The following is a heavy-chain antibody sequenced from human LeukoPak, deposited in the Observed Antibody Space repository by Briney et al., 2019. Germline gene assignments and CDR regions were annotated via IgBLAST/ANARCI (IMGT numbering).Heavy chain of an antibody. J-gene: IGHJ4*01. CDR1: GFPFSSYG. V-gene: IGHV3-30*02. D-gene: IGHD4-17*01. CDR3: ARGHYGLDC. Sequence: GGSLRLSCAASGFPFSSYGMHWVRQAPGKGLEWVAFIPYDGSDKFYADSVKGRFTLSRDNAKNSLYLQMNSLRAEDTAVYYCARGHYGLDCWGQGTLVIVSS. CDR2: IPYDGSDK.